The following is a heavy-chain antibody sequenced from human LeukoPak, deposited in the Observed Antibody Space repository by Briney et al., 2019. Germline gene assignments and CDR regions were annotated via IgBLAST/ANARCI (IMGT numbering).Heavy chain of an antibody. D-gene: IGHD5-18*01. J-gene: IGHJ4*02. CDR1: GFTFSSYA. V-gene: IGHV3-23*01. CDR3: AKGDKPVIAMVKFDY. CDR2: ISGSGTNT. Sequence: PRGSLRLSCAASGFTFSSYAMNWVRQAPGKGLEWVSGISGSGTNTYYADPVKGRFTISRDNSKNTLYMQMNSLRAEDTAVYYCAKGDKPVIAMVKFDYWGQGTLVTVSS.